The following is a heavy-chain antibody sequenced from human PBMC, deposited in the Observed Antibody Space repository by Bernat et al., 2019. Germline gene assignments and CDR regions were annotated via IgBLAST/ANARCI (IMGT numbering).Heavy chain of an antibody. CDR2: ISGSGSST. D-gene: IGHD6-13*01. Sequence: EVQLVESGGGLVQPGGSLRLSCAASGFTFSSYAMSWVRQAPGNGLEWVSSISGSGSSTYYADSVKGRFTISRDNSKNTLYLQMNSLRAEDTAIYYCAKDQGYGTSLLFDYWGQGTLVTVST. CDR1: GFTFSSYA. J-gene: IGHJ4*02. CDR3: AKDQGYGTSLLFDY. V-gene: IGHV3-23*04.